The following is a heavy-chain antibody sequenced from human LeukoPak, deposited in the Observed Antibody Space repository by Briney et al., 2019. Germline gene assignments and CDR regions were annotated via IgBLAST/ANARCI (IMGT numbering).Heavy chain of an antibody. Sequence: SETLSLTCTVSGGSISSYYWSWIRQPPGKGMEWIGYIYYSGSTNYNPSLKIQVTLPVKTSKNQFSLKLSSVTAADTAVYYCARVRDGYNYYYYYYMDVWGKGTTVTVSS. V-gene: IGHV4-59*01. CDR3: ARVRDGYNYYYYYYMDV. CDR2: IYYSGST. CDR1: GGSISSYY. D-gene: IGHD5-24*01. J-gene: IGHJ6*03.